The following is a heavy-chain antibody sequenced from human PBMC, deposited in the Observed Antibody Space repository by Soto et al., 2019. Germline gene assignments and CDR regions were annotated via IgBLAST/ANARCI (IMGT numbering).Heavy chain of an antibody. CDR3: ARGFSTDFDWFPNNWFDP. CDR2: ISNIGFT. J-gene: IGHJ5*02. D-gene: IGHD3-9*01. CDR1: GVSISSINNHFSNHY. Sequence: SETLSLTCTVSGVSISSINNHFSNHYCSWIRLSPGKGLVWIVYISNIGFTRYNPSLKSRVSISVDTSKSQFSLKMTSLTAADTAIYYCARGFSTDFDWFPNNWFDPWGQGTLVTVSS. V-gene: IGHV4-61*05.